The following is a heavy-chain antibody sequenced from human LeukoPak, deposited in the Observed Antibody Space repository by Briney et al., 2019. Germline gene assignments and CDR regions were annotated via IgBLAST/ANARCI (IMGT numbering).Heavy chain of an antibody. V-gene: IGHV4-4*07. CDR2: IYTSGST. CDR1: GGSIRNYF. J-gene: IGHJ4*02. Sequence: PSETLSLTCSVSGGSIRNYFWSWIRQPAGKGLEWIGRIYTSGSTDYNPSLRSRVTMSVDTSRNQFSLKLTSMTVADTAVYYCARESKSYDGSGFYRDYWGQGTLVAVSS. CDR3: ARESKSYDGSGFYRDY. D-gene: IGHD3-22*01.